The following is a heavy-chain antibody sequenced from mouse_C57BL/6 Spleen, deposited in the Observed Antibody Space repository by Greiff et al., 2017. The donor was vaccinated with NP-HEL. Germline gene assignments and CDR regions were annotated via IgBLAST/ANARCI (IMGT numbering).Heavy chain of an antibody. D-gene: IGHD1-1*01. V-gene: IGHV1-82*01. CDR1: GYAFSSSW. Sequence: QVQLQQSGPELVKPGASVKISCKASGYAFSSSWMNWVKQRPGKGLEWIGRIYPGDGDTNYNGKFKGKATLTADKSSSTAYMQLSSLTSEDSAVYFCARSITTVVANYAMDYWGQGTSVTVSS. CDR3: ARSITTVVANYAMDY. J-gene: IGHJ4*01. CDR2: IYPGDGDT.